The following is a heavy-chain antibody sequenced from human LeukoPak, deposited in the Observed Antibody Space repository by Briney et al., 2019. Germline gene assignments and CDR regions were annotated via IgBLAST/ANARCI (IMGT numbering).Heavy chain of an antibody. CDR3: ARDRLWGYDILTGSGALDY. J-gene: IGHJ4*02. Sequence: GGSLRLSCAASGFTFSSYSMNWVRQAPGKGLEWVSFISSGSSYIYNADSVKGRFTISRDNAKSSLYLQMNSLRAEDTAVYYCARDRLWGYDILTGSGALDYWGQGTLVTVSS. V-gene: IGHV3-21*01. D-gene: IGHD3-9*01. CDR2: ISSGSSYI. CDR1: GFTFSSYS.